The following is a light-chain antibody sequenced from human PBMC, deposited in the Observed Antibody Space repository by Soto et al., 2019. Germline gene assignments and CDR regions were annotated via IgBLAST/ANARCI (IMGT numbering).Light chain of an antibody. Sequence: QLVLTQSPSASASLGASVKLTSTLSSGHSSYAIAWHQQQPEKGPRYLMKVNSDGSHSKGDGIPDRFSGSSSGAERYLTISSLQSEDEADYYCQTWGTGIWVFGGGTMLTVL. CDR1: SGHSSYA. J-gene: IGLJ3*02. V-gene: IGLV4-69*01. CDR3: QTWGTGIWV. CDR2: VNSDGSH.